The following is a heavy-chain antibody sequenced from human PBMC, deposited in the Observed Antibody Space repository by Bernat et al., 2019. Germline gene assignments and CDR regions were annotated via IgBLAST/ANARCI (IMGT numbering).Heavy chain of an antibody. J-gene: IGHJ3*02. CDR2: IKQDGSEK. V-gene: IGHV3-7*03. Sequence: EVQLVESGGGLVQPGGSLRLSCAASGFTFSSYWMSWVRQAPGKGLEWVANIKQDGSEKYYVDSVKGRFTISRDNAKNSLYLQMNSLRAVDTAVYYCAGDRPWIQLWSDPELDAFDIWGQGTMVTVAS. CDR1: GFTFSSYW. D-gene: IGHD5-18*01. CDR3: AGDRPWIQLWSDPELDAFDI.